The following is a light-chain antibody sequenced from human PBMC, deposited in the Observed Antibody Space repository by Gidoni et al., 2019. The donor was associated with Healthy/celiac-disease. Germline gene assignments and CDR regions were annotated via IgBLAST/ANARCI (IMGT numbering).Light chain of an antibody. CDR3: MQALQTPMYT. CDR2: LGS. CDR1: QSLLHSNGYNY. Sequence: DIVMSQSLLSLPVTPGEPASLSCRSSQSLLHSNGYNYLDWYLQKPGPAQQLLIYLGSNRASGVPDRCSGSGSGTDFTLKISRVEAEDVGVYYCMQALQTPMYTFGQGTKLEIK. V-gene: IGKV2-28*01. J-gene: IGKJ2*01.